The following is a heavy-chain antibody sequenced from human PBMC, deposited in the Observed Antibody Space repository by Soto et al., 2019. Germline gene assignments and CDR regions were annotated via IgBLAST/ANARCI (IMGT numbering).Heavy chain of an antibody. CDR2: IYPGDSDT. V-gene: IGHV5-51*01. D-gene: IGHD4-17*01. J-gene: IGHJ6*02. Sequence: GESLKISCKVSGYTFTNYWIVWVRQIPGKGLEWMGIIYPGDSDTRYSPSFQGQVTTSADRSISTAYLQWSSLKASDTGMYYCARYPTLTDYFFHGMDVWGQGTTVTVSS. CDR3: ARYPTLTDYFFHGMDV. CDR1: GYTFTNYW.